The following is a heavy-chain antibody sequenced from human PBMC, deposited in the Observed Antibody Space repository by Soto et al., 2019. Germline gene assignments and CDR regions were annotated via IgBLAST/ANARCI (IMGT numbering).Heavy chain of an antibody. CDR3: ATPYSSGWSNYYYYGMDV. CDR1: GGTFSSYA. V-gene: IGHV1-69*01. Sequence: QVQLVQSGAEVKKPGSSVKVSCKASGGTFSSYAISWVRQAPGQGLEWMGGIIPIFGTANYAQKFQGRVTITADESTSTAYMELSSLRSEDTAVYYCATPYSSGWSNYYYYGMDVWGQAPTVTVSS. D-gene: IGHD6-19*01. CDR2: IIPIFGTA. J-gene: IGHJ6*02.